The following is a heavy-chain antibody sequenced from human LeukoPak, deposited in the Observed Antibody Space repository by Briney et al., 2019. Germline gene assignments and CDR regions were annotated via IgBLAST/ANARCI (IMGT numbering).Heavy chain of an antibody. CDR1: GGSISIYY. CDR2: IYTRGST. J-gene: IGHJ5*02. D-gene: IGHD3-10*01. V-gene: IGHV4-4*07. CDR3: ARDGLLLWFGEGFDP. Sequence: PSHTLSLTCTVSGGSISIYYWSWIRQPAGKGLEGMRRIYTRGSTNYNPSLKSRVTMSVDTSKIQSSLKLSSVTAADTAVYYCARDGLLLWFGEGFDPWGQGTLVTVSS.